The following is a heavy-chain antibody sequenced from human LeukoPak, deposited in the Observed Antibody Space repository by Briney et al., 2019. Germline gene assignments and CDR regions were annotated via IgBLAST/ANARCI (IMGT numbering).Heavy chain of an antibody. CDR1: GFTFNSYG. CDR2: IHGSDDNT. CDR3: AKDLLRWSFDY. V-gene: IGHV3-23*01. J-gene: IGHJ4*02. Sequence: GGSLRLSCAASGFTFNSYGMTWVRQAPGKGLEWVSAIHGSDDNTHYADSVKGRFTISRDKSKNTLYLQMNSLRADDTAVYYCAKDLLRWSFDYWGQGTLVTVSS. D-gene: IGHD4-23*01.